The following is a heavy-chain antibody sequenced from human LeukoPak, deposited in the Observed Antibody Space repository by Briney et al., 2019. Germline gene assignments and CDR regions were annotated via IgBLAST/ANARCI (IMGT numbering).Heavy chain of an antibody. V-gene: IGHV1-69*06. J-gene: IGHJ4*02. D-gene: IGHD2-21*02. CDR3: ATGTDDCGCDCYPWTVDY. Sequence: ASVKVSCKASGGTFSSYAISWVGQAPGQGLEWMGGIIPIFGTANYAQKFQGRVTITADKSTSTAYMELSSLRSEDTAVYYCATGTDDCGCDCYPWTVDYWGQGTLVTVSS. CDR1: GGTFSSYA. CDR2: IIPIFGTA.